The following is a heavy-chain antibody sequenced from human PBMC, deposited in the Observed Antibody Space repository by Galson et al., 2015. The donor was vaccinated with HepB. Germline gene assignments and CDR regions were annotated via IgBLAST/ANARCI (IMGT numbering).Heavy chain of an antibody. CDR2: ITSSGGNS. CDR1: GFTFSSYV. J-gene: IGHJ4*02. V-gene: IGHV3-23*01. CDR3: AKDGVMVAANPYHFHY. Sequence: SLRLSCAASGFTFSSYVMHWVRQAPGKGLEWVSSITSSGGNSYYTESVKGRFTISRDNSKNTVLLQLNSQRVEDTAVYYCAKDGVMVAANPYHFHYWGQGTLVTVSS. D-gene: IGHD2-15*01.